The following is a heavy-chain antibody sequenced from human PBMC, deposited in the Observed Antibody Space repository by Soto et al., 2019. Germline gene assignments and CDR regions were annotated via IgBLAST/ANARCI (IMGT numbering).Heavy chain of an antibody. J-gene: IGHJ5*02. Sequence: QVPLVQSGAEVKKPGASVKVSCKASGYTFTSYGISWVRQAPGPGLEWMGWISAYNGNTNYAQKLQGRVTMTTDTSTSTAYMELRSLRADDTAGYYWARDSIVGGSLEGPWGQGTMVTVSS. CDR1: GYTFTSYG. D-gene: IGHD1-26*01. V-gene: IGHV1-18*01. CDR3: ARDSIVGGSLEGP. CDR2: ISAYNGNT.